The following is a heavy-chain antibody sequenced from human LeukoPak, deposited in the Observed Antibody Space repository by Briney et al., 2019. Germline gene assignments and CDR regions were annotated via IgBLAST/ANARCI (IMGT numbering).Heavy chain of an antibody. CDR1: GYSFTSYC. CDR2: IYPGDSDT. J-gene: IGHJ2*01. CDR3: ARPATVVTPWYFDL. D-gene: IGHD4-23*01. V-gene: IGHV5-51*01. Sequence: GESLKISCKGSGYSFTSYCIGWVRQMPGKSLEWMGIIYPGDSDTRYSPSFQGQVTISADKSISTVYVQWSSLKASGTAMYYCARPATVVTPWYFDLWGRGTLVTVSS.